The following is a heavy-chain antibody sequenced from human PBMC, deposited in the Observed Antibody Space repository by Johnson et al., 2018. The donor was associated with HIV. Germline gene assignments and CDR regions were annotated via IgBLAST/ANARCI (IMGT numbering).Heavy chain of an antibody. Sequence: QVQLVESGGGVVQPGRSLRLSCAASGFTFSSYAMHWVRRAPGKGLEWVAVIWYDGSNKYYADSVKGRFTISRDNSKNTLYLQMNSLRAEDTAVYYCAKERYSRSAFDIWGQGTMVTVSS. CDR1: GFTFSSYA. CDR2: IWYDGSNK. V-gene: IGHV3-33*06. D-gene: IGHD6-13*01. CDR3: AKERYSRSAFDI. J-gene: IGHJ3*02.